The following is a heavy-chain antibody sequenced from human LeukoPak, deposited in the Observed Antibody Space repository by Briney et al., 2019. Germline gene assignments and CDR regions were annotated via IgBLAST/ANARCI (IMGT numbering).Heavy chain of an antibody. D-gene: IGHD5-18*01. Sequence: GGSLRLSCAASGLTFSDYAMSWVRQAPGKGLEWVSAISGSGGTTYYADSVKGRFTISRDNSKNTLYLQINSLRAEDTAVYFCANVGDRGYNYYYAFDYWGQGTLVTVSS. V-gene: IGHV3-23*01. J-gene: IGHJ4*02. CDR3: ANVGDRGYNYYYAFDY. CDR1: GLTFSDYA. CDR2: ISGSGGTT.